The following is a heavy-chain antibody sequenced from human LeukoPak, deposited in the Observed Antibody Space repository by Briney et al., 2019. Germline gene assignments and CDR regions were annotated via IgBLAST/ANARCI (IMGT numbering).Heavy chain of an antibody. Sequence: SETLSLTCTVSGGSISNYYWSWIRQPPGKGLEWIGYIYYSGSTNYNPSLKSRVTISVDTSKNQFSLKLSSVTAADTAVYYCARTGSWRCYYYMDVWGKGTTVTVSS. J-gene: IGHJ6*03. V-gene: IGHV4-59*01. CDR1: GGSISNYY. D-gene: IGHD6-13*01. CDR3: ARTGSWRCYYYMDV. CDR2: IYYSGST.